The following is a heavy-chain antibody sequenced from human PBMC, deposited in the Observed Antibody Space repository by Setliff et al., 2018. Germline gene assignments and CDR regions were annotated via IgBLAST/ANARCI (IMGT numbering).Heavy chain of an antibody. J-gene: IGHJ5*02. CDR1: GGGGSFSAYY. V-gene: IGHV4-34*01. CDR3: ARAHTWSLPNDNSGYPGWFDP. D-gene: IGHD3-22*01. CDR2: ISPGGST. Sequence: PSETLSLTCGVSGGGGSFSAYYWSWIRQPPGKGLEWIGEISPGGSTIYNPSLRSRVTMSVDTAKNRFSLKLSSVTAADTAVYYCARAHTWSLPNDNSGYPGWFDPWGQGTLVTVSS.